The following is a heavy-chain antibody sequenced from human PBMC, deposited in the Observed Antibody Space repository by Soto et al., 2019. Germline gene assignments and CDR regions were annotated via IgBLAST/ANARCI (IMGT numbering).Heavy chain of an antibody. V-gene: IGHV3-23*01. Sequence: GGSLRLSCAASGFTFSSYAMSWVRQAPGKGLEWVSAISGSGGSTYYADSVKGRFTISRDNSKNTLYLQMNSLRAEDTAVYYCAKGPRCSGGSCYRKVPEYFQHWGQGTLVTVSS. CDR3: AKGPRCSGGSCYRKVPEYFQH. J-gene: IGHJ1*01. CDR1: GFTFSSYA. CDR2: ISGSGGST. D-gene: IGHD2-15*01.